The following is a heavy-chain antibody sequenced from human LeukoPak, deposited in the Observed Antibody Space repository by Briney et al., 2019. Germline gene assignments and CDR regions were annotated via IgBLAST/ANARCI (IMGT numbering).Heavy chain of an antibody. CDR2: IYYSGST. V-gene: IGHV4-39*07. D-gene: IGHD2-2*02. CDR3: ARALGYCSSTSCYNDY. J-gene: IGHJ4*02. Sequence: SETLSLTCTVSGGSISSSSYYWGWIRQPPGKGLEWIGSIYYSGSTYYNPSLKSRVTISVDRSKNQFSLKLSSVTAADTAVYYCARALGYCSSTSCYNDYWGQGTLVTVSS. CDR1: GGSISSSSYY.